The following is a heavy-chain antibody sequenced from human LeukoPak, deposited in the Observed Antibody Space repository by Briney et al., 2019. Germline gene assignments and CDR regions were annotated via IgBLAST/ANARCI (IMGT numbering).Heavy chain of an antibody. Sequence: PGGSLRLSCAASGFAFSSYWMLWVRQAPGKGLVWVSRINGDGTITTYADFVKGRFTISRDNAENILYLKMNSLRAEDTAIYYCSRSQFDYWGQGILVTVSS. CDR1: GFAFSSYW. J-gene: IGHJ4*02. V-gene: IGHV3-74*01. CDR3: SRSQFDY. CDR2: INGDGTIT.